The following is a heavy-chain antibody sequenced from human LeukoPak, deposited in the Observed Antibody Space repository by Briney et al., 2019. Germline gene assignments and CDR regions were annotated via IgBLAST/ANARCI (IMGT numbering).Heavy chain of an antibody. D-gene: IGHD1-26*01. CDR1: GYTFTSYG. V-gene: IGHV1-18*01. CDR3: ARDRPYSGSYRGLGDY. CDR2: ISAYNGNT. Sequence: ASVKVSCKASGYTFTSYGISWVRQAPGQGLEWMGWISAYNGNTNYAQKLQGRVTMTTDTSASTAYMELRSLRSDDTAVYYCARDRPYSGSYRGLGDYWGQGTLVTVSS. J-gene: IGHJ4*02.